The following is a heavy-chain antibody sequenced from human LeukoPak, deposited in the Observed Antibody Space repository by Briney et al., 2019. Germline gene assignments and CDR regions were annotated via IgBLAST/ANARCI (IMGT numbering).Heavy chain of an antibody. CDR1: GFTVSSNS. CDR2: IYSGDT. Sequence: GGSLRLSCTVSGFTVSSNSMSWVRQAPGKGLEWVSFIYSGDTHYSDSVKGRFTISRDHSKNTLYLQMNSLRAEDTAVYYCARGLDNWNVYIFDYWGQGTLLTVSS. J-gene: IGHJ4*02. V-gene: IGHV3-53*01. CDR3: ARGLDNWNVYIFDY. D-gene: IGHD1-20*01.